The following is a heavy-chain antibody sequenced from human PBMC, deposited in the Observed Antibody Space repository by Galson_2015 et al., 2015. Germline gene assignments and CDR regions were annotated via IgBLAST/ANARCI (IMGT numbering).Heavy chain of an antibody. D-gene: IGHD5-18*01. V-gene: IGHV4-31*03. CDR1: GGSISSADYY. J-gene: IGHJ4*02. CDR3: ARGGSNSGLRGYGYGFSCFDY. Sequence: TLSLTCTVSGGSISSADYYWSWIRQHPGKGLEWIGYIYYSGSTYYNPSLKSRITISVDTSKNQFSLNLSSVTAADTAVYYCARGGSNSGLRGYGYGFSCFDYWGQGTLVTVSS. CDR2: IYYSGST.